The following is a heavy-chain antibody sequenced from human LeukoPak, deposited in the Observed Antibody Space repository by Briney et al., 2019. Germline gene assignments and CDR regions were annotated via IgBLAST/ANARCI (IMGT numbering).Heavy chain of an antibody. CDR2: ISAYNGNT. Sequence: ASVKVSCKASGYTFTSYGISWVRQAPGQGLEWMGWISAYNGNTNYAQKLQGRVTMTTDTSTSTAYMGLRSLRSDDTAVYYCARDRSSWYSGYFQHWGQGTLVTVSS. J-gene: IGHJ1*01. V-gene: IGHV1-18*01. D-gene: IGHD6-13*01. CDR3: ARDRSSWYSGYFQH. CDR1: GYTFTSYG.